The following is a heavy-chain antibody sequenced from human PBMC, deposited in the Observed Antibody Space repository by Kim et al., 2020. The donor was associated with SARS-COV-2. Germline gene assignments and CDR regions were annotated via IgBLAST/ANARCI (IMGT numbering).Heavy chain of an antibody. CDR2: DGGSR. CDR3: TSIFEY. V-gene: IGHV3-74*01. J-gene: IGHJ4*02. D-gene: IGHD3-3*02. Sequence: DGGSRYYADSVKGRFTTSRDNANNMVDLQMNSLRVDDTAIYYCTSIFEYWGQGALVTVSS.